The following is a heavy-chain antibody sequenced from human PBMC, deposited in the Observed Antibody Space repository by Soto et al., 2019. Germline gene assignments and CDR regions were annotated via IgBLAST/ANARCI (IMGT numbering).Heavy chain of an antibody. CDR3: AKDYDSSGYYLTYYFDY. Sequence: EVQLLESGGGLVQPGGSLRLSCAASGFTFSSYAMSWVRQAPGKGLEWVSAISGSGGSTYYADSVKGRFTNSRDNTKNTLYLQMNSLRAEDTAVYYCAKDYDSSGYYLTYYFDYWGQGTLVTVSS. D-gene: IGHD3-22*01. CDR1: GFTFSSYA. V-gene: IGHV3-23*01. CDR2: ISGSGGST. J-gene: IGHJ4*02.